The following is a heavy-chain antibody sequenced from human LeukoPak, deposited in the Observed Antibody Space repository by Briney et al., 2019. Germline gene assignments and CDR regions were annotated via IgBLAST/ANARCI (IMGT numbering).Heavy chain of an antibody. CDR1: GGSISSSPYY. CDR2: IYYSGST. D-gene: IGHD6-19*01. J-gene: IGHJ4*02. CDR3: ARHASVDGNWPRPLDY. Sequence: PSDTLSLTCTVSGGSISSSPYYWGWLRQPPGKGLEWIGNIYYSGSTYYNPSLKTRVTISVDTSKNQFSLKLTSVTAADTAVYYCARHASVDGNWPRPLDYWGQGSLVTVSS. V-gene: IGHV4-39*01.